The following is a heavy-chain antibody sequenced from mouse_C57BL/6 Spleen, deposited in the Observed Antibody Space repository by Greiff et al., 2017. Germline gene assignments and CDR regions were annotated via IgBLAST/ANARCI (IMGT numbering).Heavy chain of an antibody. CDR1: GYTFTSYW. CDR2: IYPGSGST. CDR3: ARYDDGYSWFAY. J-gene: IGHJ3*01. V-gene: IGHV1-55*01. D-gene: IGHD2-3*01. Sequence: QVQLQQPGAELVKPGASVKMSCKASGYTFTSYWITWVKQRPGQGLEWIGDIYPGSGSTNYNEKFKSKATLTVDKSSSTAYMQLSSLTSEDSAVYFCARYDDGYSWFAYWGQGTLVTVSA.